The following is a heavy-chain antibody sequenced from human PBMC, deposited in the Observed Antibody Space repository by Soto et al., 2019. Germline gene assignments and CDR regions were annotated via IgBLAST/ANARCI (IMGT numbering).Heavy chain of an antibody. CDR1: GFTFSTYA. Sequence: GGSLRLSCAASGFTFSTYAMEWVRHAPGKGLDWVALISYDGNNKYYADSVRGRFTISRDNSKNTLYLQMNTLRPEDTALYFCARPVEPFYYYGMDVWGQGTTVTVS. CDR3: ARPVEPFYYYGMDV. CDR2: ISYDGNNK. J-gene: IGHJ6*02. V-gene: IGHV3-30-3*01.